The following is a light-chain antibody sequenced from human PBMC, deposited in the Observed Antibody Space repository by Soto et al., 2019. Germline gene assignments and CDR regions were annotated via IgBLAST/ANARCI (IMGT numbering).Light chain of an antibody. Sequence: DIQMTQSPSSLSTSVGARVTITCRASQGISNYLAWYQQKPGKVPKLLIYAASTLQSGVPSRFSGSGSVTDFTLTISSLQPEDVATYYCQKYNSAPWTFGQGTKVEIK. CDR1: QGISNY. J-gene: IGKJ1*01. CDR3: QKYNSAPWT. CDR2: AAS. V-gene: IGKV1-27*01.